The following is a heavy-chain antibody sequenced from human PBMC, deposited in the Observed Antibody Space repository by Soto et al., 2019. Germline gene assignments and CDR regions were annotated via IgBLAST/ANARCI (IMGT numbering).Heavy chain of an antibody. CDR2: IKQDGSEK. D-gene: IGHD3-16*01. V-gene: IGHV3-7*01. CDR3: ASLGRHG. J-gene: IGHJ6*02. Sequence: EVQLVESGGGLVQPGGALRLSCAASGFTFSDSWMDWVRQAPGKGPEWVANIKQDGSEKNYVDSVKGRFTISRDNEKNSLSLQMNSLRAEDTAVYYCASLGRHGWGQGTTVTVSS. CDR1: GFTFSDSW.